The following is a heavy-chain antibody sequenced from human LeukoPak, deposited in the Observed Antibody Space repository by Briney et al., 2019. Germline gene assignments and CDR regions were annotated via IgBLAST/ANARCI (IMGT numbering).Heavy chain of an antibody. CDR3: TQHGGLDVHPNCDY. J-gene: IGHJ4*02. D-gene: IGHD3-10*01. Sequence: GGSLRLSCAASGFPFSSYAMSWVRQAPGKGLEWVSAISGSGGSTYYADSVKGRFTISRDNSKNTLYLQMNSLRAEDTDEYACTQHGGLDVHPNCDYWGQGTLVTVSS. CDR1: GFPFSSYA. V-gene: IGHV3-23*01. CDR2: ISGSGGST.